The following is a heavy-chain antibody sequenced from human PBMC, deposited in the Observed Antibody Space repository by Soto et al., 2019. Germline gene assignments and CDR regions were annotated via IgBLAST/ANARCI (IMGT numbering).Heavy chain of an antibody. CDR2: INQDGSVK. CDR3: VRFRFLDTSDQGY. V-gene: IGHV3-7*01. J-gene: IGHJ4*02. CDR1: GFTFRTYW. D-gene: IGHD3-22*01. Sequence: GGSLRLSCAASGFTFRTYWMNWVRQAPGKGLEWVAKINQDGSVKYYVDSVRGRFTISRDNAKNSLFLQMISLRAEDTSLSCCVRFRFLDTSDQGYWGQGALVTVSS.